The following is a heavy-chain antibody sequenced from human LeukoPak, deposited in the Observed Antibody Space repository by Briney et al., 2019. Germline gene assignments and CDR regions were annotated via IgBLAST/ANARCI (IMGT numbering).Heavy chain of an antibody. CDR3: ARGGQSSGWYRGKGNWFDP. CDR2: IYYSGST. Sequence: SETLSLTCTVSGGSISSSSYYWGWIRQPPGKGLEWIGSIYYSGSTNYNPSLKSRVTISVDTSKNQFSLKLSSVTAADTAVYYCARGGQSSGWYRGKGNWFDPWGQGTLVTVSS. J-gene: IGHJ5*02. D-gene: IGHD6-19*01. V-gene: IGHV4-39*07. CDR1: GGSISSSSYY.